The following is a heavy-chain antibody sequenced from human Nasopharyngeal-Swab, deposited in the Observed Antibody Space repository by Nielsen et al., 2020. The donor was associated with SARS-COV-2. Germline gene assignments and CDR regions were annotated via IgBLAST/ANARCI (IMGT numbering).Heavy chain of an antibody. J-gene: IGHJ4*02. V-gene: IGHV3-30*18. Sequence: VRQMRGKGLEWVAVISYDGSNKYYADSVKGRFTISRDNSKNTLYLQMNSLRAEDTAVYYCAKSIYSYGLVGYFDYWGQGTLVTVSS. CDR2: ISYDGSNK. D-gene: IGHD5-18*01. CDR3: AKSIYSYGLVGYFDY.